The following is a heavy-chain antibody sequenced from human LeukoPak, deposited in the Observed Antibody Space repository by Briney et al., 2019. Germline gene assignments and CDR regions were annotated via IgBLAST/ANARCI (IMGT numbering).Heavy chain of an antibody. CDR1: GFTFSSYS. J-gene: IGHJ6*03. D-gene: IGHD4-23*01. Sequence: GGSLRLSCAASGFTFSSYSLNWVRQAPGKGLEWVSSISSSSSYIYYADSVKGRFIISRDNAKNSLYLQMNSLRAEDTAVYYCAKVPSVDYYNYYMDVWGKGSTVTVSS. CDR3: AKVPSVDYYNYYMDV. V-gene: IGHV3-21*04. CDR2: ISSSSSYI.